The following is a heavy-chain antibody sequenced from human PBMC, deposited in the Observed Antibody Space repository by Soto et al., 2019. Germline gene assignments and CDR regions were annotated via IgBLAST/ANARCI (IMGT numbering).Heavy chain of an antibody. Sequence: GGSLRLSCAASGFTFSSYAMSWVRQAPGKGLEWVSAISGSGGSTYYADSVKGRFIISRDNSKNTLFLHMNSLRADDTALYYCARDPQGPETMIWGVNYFDSWGQGALVTVSS. D-gene: IGHD3-10*01. CDR3: ARDPQGPETMIWGVNYFDS. J-gene: IGHJ4*02. CDR1: GFTFSSYA. V-gene: IGHV3-23*01. CDR2: ISGSGGST.